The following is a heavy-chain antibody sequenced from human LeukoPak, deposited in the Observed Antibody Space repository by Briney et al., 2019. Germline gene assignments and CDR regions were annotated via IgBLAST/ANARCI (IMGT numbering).Heavy chain of an antibody. V-gene: IGHV3-30*04. CDR3: ARDPCLQGFGESWCGLDV. CDR2: ISYDGSNK. J-gene: IGHJ6*04. CDR1: GFTFSSYA. D-gene: IGHD3-10*01. Sequence: PGRSLRLSCAASGFTFSSYAMHWVRQAPGKGLEWVAVISYDGSNKYYADSVKGRFTISRDNSENTLYLQMNSLRAEDTAVYYCARDPCLQGFGESWCGLDVWGKGTTVTVSS.